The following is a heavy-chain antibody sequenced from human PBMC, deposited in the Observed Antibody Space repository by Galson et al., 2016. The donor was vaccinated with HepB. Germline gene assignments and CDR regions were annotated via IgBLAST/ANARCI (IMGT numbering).Heavy chain of an antibody. V-gene: IGHV3-30-3*01. D-gene: IGHD6-19*01. CDR3: ARTGQSSGWYSLKYVENFYYFDS. CDR2: TLYDGSKN. J-gene: IGHJ4*02. Sequence: SLRLSCAASGFTFSRYAMYWVRQAPGKGLEWVASTLYDGSKNFYADSGRGRFTISRDKSKNTLYLQMESLTAEDTAVYYCARTGQSSGWYSLKYVENFYYFDSCGQGALVTVSP. CDR1: GFTFSRYA.